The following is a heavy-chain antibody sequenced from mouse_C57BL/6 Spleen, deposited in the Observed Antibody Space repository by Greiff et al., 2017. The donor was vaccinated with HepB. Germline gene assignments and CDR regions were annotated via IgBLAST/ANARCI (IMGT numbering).Heavy chain of an antibody. J-gene: IGHJ1*03. CDR3: ARQGDYGSRNWYFDV. CDR1: GFTFSSYT. Sequence: EVHLVESGGGLVKPGGSLKLSCAASGFTFSSYTMSWVRQTPEKRLEWVATISGGGGNTYYPDSVKGRFTISRDNAKNTLYLQISSLRSEDTALYYCARQGDYGSRNWYFDVWGTGTTVTVSS. V-gene: IGHV5-9*01. D-gene: IGHD1-1*01. CDR2: ISGGGGNT.